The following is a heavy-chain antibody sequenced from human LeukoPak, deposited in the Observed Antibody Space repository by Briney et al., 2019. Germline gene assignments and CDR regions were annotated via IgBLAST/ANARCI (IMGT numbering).Heavy chain of an antibody. CDR2: FDPEDGET. Sequence: ASVKVSCKVSGYTLTELSMHWVRQAPGKGLEWMGGFDPEDGETIYAQKFQGRVTMTEDTSTDTAYMELSSLRSEDTAVYYCATYYDISPSGDYYGMDVWGKGTTVTVFS. V-gene: IGHV1-24*01. D-gene: IGHD3-9*01. CDR1: GYTLTELS. J-gene: IGHJ6*04. CDR3: ATYYDISPSGDYYGMDV.